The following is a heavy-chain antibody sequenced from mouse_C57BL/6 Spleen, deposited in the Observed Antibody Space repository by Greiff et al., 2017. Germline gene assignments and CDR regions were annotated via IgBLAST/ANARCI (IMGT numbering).Heavy chain of an antibody. Sequence: EVKLEESGGGLVKPGGSLKLSCAASGFTFSSYAMSWVRQTPEKRLEWVGTISDGGSYTYYPANVKGRFTISRDTAKNNLYLQMSHLKSEDTAMYYCARDMAGRMGYWGQGTSVTVSS. D-gene: IGHD6-1*01. V-gene: IGHV5-4*01. CDR3: ARDMAGRMGY. CDR1: GFTFSSYA. CDR2: ISDGGSYT. J-gene: IGHJ4*01.